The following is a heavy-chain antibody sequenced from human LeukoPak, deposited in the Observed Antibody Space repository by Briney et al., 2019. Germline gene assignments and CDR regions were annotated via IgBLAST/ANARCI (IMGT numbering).Heavy chain of an antibody. CDR1: GGSLSSNNW. Sequence: SETLSLTCAVSGGSLSSNNWWSWVRQPPGKGLEWIGEIFHSGSTNYNPPLKSRVTISVDKSKNQFSLKLNSVTAADTAVYYCARATDDSSGHSDYYGMDVWGQGTTVTVSS. V-gene: IGHV4-4*02. D-gene: IGHD3-22*01. CDR3: ARATDDSSGHSDYYGMDV. J-gene: IGHJ6*02. CDR2: IFHSGST.